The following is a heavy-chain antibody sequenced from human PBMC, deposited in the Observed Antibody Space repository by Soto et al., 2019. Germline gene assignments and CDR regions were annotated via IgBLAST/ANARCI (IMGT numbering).Heavy chain of an antibody. CDR3: SRRGHTSSPT. CDR2: INHSGST. Sequence: PSDTLSLTCAVYGGSFSGYYWSWIRQPPGKGLEWIGEINHSGSTNYNPSLKSRVTISVDTSKNQFSLKLSSVTAADTAVYYCSRRGHTSSPTWGQGTLVTVSS. V-gene: IGHV4-34*01. CDR1: GGSFSGYY. J-gene: IGHJ4*02. D-gene: IGHD6-13*01.